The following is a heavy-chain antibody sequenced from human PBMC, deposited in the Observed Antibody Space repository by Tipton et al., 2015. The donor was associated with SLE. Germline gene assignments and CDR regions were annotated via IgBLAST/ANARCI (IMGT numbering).Heavy chain of an antibody. CDR3: ARDYYFDSSAYYYFDY. D-gene: IGHD3-22*01. CDR1: GFIFSNYA. J-gene: IGHJ4*02. Sequence: SLRLSCVASGFIFSNYAMNWVRQAPGKGLEWVSTISGTGDSTYYSDSVKGRFTISRDSSKNALYLQMSSLRVDDTALYFCARDYYFDSSAYYYFDYWGQGTLVTVSS. V-gene: IGHV3-23*01. CDR2: ISGTGDST.